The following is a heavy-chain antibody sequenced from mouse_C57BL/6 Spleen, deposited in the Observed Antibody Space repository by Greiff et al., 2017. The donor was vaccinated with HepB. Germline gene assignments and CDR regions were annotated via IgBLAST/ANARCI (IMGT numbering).Heavy chain of an antibody. CDR2: ISSGGSYT. CDR3: ARHLFYSNYDYFDY. CDR1: GFTFSSYG. Sequence: EVQGVESGGDLVKPGGSLKLSCAASGFTFSSYGMSWVRQTPDKRLEWVATISSGGSYTYYPDSVKGRFTISRDNAKNTLYLQMSSLKSEDTAMYYCARHLFYSNYDYFDYWGQGTTLTVSS. D-gene: IGHD2-5*01. V-gene: IGHV5-6*01. J-gene: IGHJ2*01.